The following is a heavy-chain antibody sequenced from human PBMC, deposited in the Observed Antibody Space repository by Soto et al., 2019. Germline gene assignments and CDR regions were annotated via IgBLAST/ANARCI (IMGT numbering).Heavy chain of an antibody. CDR1: GYTFTSYG. CDR2: ISAYNGNT. J-gene: IGHJ6*03. Sequence: ASVKVSCKASGYTFTSYGISWVRQAPGQGLEWMGWISAYNGNTNYAQKLQGRVTMTTDTSTSTAYMELRSLRSDDTAVYYCARFLFATHQYYYYMDVWGKGTTVTVSS. V-gene: IGHV1-18*01. CDR3: ARFLFATHQYYYYMDV.